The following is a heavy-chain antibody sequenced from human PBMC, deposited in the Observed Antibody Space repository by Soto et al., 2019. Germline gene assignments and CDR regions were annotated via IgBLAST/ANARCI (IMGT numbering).Heavy chain of an antibody. J-gene: IGHJ4*02. D-gene: IGHD5-12*01. V-gene: IGHV4-30-4*01. CDR1: GGSINTADDY. CDR3: ATVRGHYFDK. Sequence: HVQLQESGPGLVKPSQTLSLTCTVSGGSINTADDYWSWIRQPPGKGLEWLGFIFYSGSTHYNPSLKSRLSISIDTHKNQFSLSLTSVTAADTAVYYCATVRGHYFDKWGQGTLVTVSS. CDR2: IFYSGST.